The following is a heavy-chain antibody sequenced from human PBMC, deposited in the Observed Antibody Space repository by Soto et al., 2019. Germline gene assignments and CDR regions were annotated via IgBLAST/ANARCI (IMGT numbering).Heavy chain of an antibody. Sequence: ESGPTLVNPTQTLTLTCTFSGFSLSTSGMCVNWIRQPPGKALEWLARIDWDDDKYYSTSLKTRLTISKDTSKNQVVLTMTNMDPVDTATYYCARVPLTTRSMDVWGQGTTVTSP. CDR2: IDWDDDK. CDR3: ARVPLTTRSMDV. D-gene: IGHD4-17*01. V-gene: IGHV2-70*11. J-gene: IGHJ6*02. CDR1: GFSLSTSGMC.